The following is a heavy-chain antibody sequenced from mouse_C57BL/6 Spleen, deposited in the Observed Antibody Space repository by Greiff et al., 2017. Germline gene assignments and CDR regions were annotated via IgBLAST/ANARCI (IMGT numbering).Heavy chain of an antibody. J-gene: IGHJ2*01. Sequence: EVKLMESGPELVKPGASVKMSCKASGYTFTDYNMHWVKQSHGKSLEWIGYINPNNGGTSYNQKFKGKATLTVNKSSSTAYMELRSLTSEDSAVYYCATTEDFDYWGQGTTLTVSS. V-gene: IGHV1-22*01. CDR3: ATTEDFDY. D-gene: IGHD2-12*01. CDR2: INPNNGGT. CDR1: GYTFTDYN.